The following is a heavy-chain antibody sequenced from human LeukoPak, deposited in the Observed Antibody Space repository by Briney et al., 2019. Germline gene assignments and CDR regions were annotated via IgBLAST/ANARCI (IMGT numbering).Heavy chain of an antibody. CDR1: GFTVSSNY. CDR3: AKRGPPYNGSPGNYFDY. J-gene: IGHJ4*02. Sequence: GGSLRLSCAASGFTVSSNYMSWVRQAPGKGLEWVSVIYSGGSTYYADSVKGRFTISRDNSKNTLYLQMSSLRAEDTAVYYCAKRGPPYNGSPGNYFDYWGQGTLVTVSS. V-gene: IGHV3-53*01. CDR2: IYSGGST. D-gene: IGHD3-10*01.